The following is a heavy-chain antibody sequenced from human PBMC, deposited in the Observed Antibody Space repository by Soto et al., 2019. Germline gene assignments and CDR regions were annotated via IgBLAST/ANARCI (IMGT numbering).Heavy chain of an antibody. J-gene: IGHJ5*02. CDR2: IDNDGSDS. V-gene: IGHV3-74*01. CDR1: GFTFSSHW. Sequence: EVQLVESGGGLVQPGGSLRLSWVASGFTFSSHWMHWVRQAPGKGLVWVSRIDNDGSDSIYADSVKGRFTISRDNAKNTLYLQMNILTAEDTAVYYCERDRPHNWFDPWGQGTLVTVSS. CDR3: ERDRPHNWFDP.